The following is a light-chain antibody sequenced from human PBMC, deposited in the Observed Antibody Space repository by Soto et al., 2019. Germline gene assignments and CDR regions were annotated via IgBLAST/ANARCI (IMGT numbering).Light chain of an antibody. Sequence: EIVLTQSPVTLSLSPAERSTLSCMASQSVSNNYLAWYQQKPGQAPRLLIYGASNRATGIPDRFSGSGSGTDFTLTISRLGPEDFAVYYCQQYGSSGTFGQGTKVDIK. CDR2: GAS. V-gene: IGKV3-20*01. CDR3: QQYGSSGT. CDR1: QSVSNNY. J-gene: IGKJ1*01.